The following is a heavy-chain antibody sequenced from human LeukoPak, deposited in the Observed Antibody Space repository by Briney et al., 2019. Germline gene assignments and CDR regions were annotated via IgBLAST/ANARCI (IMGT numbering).Heavy chain of an antibody. V-gene: IGHV3-30*18. CDR3: AKGGAAVTRYVDY. CDR1: GFTFSSYS. Sequence: GGSLRLSCAPSGFTFSSYSMQLVRQTPGKGLEWVCIMSKSGENTFYGEAVKGRFTISRDNSQNTLYLQMNTLSPEDTAVYYCAKGGAAVTRYVDYWGQGTLVTVSS. J-gene: IGHJ4*02. D-gene: IGHD4-17*01. CDR2: MSKSGENT.